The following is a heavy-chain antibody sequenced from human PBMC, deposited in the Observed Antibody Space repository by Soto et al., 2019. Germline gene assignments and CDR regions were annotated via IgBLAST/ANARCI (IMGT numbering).Heavy chain of an antibody. CDR3: ARDLAAGDH. CDR2: IKPASGST. J-gene: IGHJ4*02. D-gene: IGHD6-13*01. Sequence: QVQLVQSGAEVKKPGASVKLSCRTSGYTFTHYYIHWVRQAPGQGLEWLAIIKPASGSTNYAQDFQGRVTFTMDTTTTTVYMELSGRRAEDTAIFYWARDLAAGDHWGQGTLVTVSS. CDR1: GYTFTHYY. V-gene: IGHV1-46*01.